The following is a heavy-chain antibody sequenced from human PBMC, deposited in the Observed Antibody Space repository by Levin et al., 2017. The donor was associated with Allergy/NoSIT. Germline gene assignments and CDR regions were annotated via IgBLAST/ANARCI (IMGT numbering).Heavy chain of an antibody. V-gene: IGHV3-23*01. CDR3: EKDAIRGSDQPYYFDY. Sequence: GGSLRLSCAASGFTFNNYAMSWVRQAPGKGLEWVSAIINSGFGTYYADSVKGRFTISRDNSKNTMYLQMNSLRAEDTAVYVCEKDAIRGSDQPYYFDYWGQGTLVTASS. CDR2: IINSGFGT. CDR1: GFTFNNYA. J-gene: IGHJ4*02. D-gene: IGHD6-19*01.